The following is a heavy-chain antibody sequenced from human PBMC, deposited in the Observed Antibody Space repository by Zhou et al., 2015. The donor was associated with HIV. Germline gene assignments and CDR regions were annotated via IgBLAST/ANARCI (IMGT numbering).Heavy chain of an antibody. CDR3: ARVMRAYCGGDCYHWYFDL. CDR2: ISSRASTI. D-gene: IGHD2-21*02. V-gene: IGHV3-11*01. J-gene: IGHJ2*01. Sequence: QVQLVESGGNLVKPGGSLRLSCAASGFTFSDYYMTWIRQAPGKGLEWISYISSRASTIYYGDSVKGRFTISRDNAKKSLYLQLNRLRAEDTAVYYCARVMRAYCGGDCYHWYFDLWGLAPWSVSPQ. CDR1: GFTFSDYY.